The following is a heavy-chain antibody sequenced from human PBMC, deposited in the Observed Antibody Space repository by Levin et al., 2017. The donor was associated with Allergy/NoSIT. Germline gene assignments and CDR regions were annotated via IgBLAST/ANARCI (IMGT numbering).Heavy chain of an antibody. CDR3: ARELSWFGELFYFDY. Sequence: ETLSLTCAASGFTFSSYSMNWVRQAPGKGLEWVSYISSSSSTIYYADSVKGRFTISRDNAKNSLYLQMNSLRAEDTAVYYCARELSWFGELFYFDYWGQGTLVTVSS. J-gene: IGHJ4*02. V-gene: IGHV3-48*01. CDR1: GFTFSSYS. D-gene: IGHD3-10*01. CDR2: ISSSSSTI.